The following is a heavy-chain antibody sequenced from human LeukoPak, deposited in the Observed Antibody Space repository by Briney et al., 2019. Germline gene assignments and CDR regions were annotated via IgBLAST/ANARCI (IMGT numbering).Heavy chain of an antibody. D-gene: IGHD6-13*01. J-gene: IGHJ4*02. V-gene: IGHV4-38-2*02. CDR3: ARDLIAAAIDY. Sequence: SETLSLTCAVSGYSISSGYYWGWIRQPPGKGLEWIGSIYHSGSTYYNPSLKSRVTISVDTSKNQFSLKLSSVIAADTAVYYCARDLIAAAIDYWGQGTLVTVSS. CDR2: IYHSGST. CDR1: GYSISSGYY.